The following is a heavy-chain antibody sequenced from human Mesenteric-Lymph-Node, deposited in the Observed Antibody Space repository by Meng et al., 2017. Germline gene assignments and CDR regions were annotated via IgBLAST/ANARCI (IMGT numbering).Heavy chain of an antibody. CDR1: GFTFSSYS. V-gene: IGHV3-21*01. Sequence: GESLKISCAASGFTFSSYSMNWVRQAPGKGLEWVSSISSSSSYIYYADSVKGRFTISRDNAKNSLYLQMNSLRAEDTAVYYCARDRSSDRWPRTDYWGQGTLVTVSS. CDR2: ISSSSSYI. J-gene: IGHJ4*02. CDR3: ARDRSSDRWPRTDY. D-gene: IGHD5-24*01.